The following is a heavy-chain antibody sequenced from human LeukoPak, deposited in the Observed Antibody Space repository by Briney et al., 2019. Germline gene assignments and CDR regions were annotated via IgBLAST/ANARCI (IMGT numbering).Heavy chain of an antibody. V-gene: IGHV4-30-4*01. CDR3: ARGFLYYFDY. J-gene: IGHJ4*02. Sequence: SQTLSHTCTVSGGSISSGDYYWSWIRQPPGKGLEWIGYIYYSGSTYYNPSLKSRVTISVDTSKNQFSLKLSSVTAADTAVYYWARGFLYYFDYWGQGTLVTVSS. CDR1: GGSISSGDYY. D-gene: IGHD2-21*01. CDR2: IYYSGST.